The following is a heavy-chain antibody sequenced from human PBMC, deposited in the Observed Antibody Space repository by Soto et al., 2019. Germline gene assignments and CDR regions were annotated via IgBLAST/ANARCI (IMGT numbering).Heavy chain of an antibody. CDR1: GFTLTSYT. V-gene: IGHV3-21*02. CDR3: VRERGLSSFYGMDV. D-gene: IGHD3-10*01. Sequence: EVQLVESGGGLVKPGGSLRLSCAASGFTLTSYTMNWVRQASGKVLEWVSSITSSSSHIYYADSVKGRFTISRDNAGNSLYLQMNSLRAGDSAVYYCVRERGLSSFYGMDVWGQGTTVTVSS. CDR2: ITSSSSHI. J-gene: IGHJ6*02.